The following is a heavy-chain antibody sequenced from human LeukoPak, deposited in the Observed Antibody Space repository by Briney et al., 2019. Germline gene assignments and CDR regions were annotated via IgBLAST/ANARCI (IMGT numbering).Heavy chain of an antibody. CDR2: ISSSSSYI. V-gene: IGHV3-21*01. Sequence: GGSLRLSCAASGFTFSSYSMNWVRQAPGKGLEWVSSISSSSSYIYYADSVKGRFTISRDNAKNSLYLQMNSLRAEDTAVYYCARRDSVPATKYYYYYYMDVWGKGTTVTVSS. CDR1: GFTFSSYS. D-gene: IGHD2-2*01. J-gene: IGHJ6*03. CDR3: ARRDSVPATKYYYYYYMDV.